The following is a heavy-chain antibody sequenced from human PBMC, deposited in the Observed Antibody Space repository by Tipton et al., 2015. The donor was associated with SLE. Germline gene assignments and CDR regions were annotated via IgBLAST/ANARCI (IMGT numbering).Heavy chain of an antibody. CDR3: ARDSSGYSIFFDY. V-gene: IGHV4-59*12. D-gene: IGHD3-22*01. CDR2: IYYSGST. J-gene: IGHJ4*02. CDR1: GGSFSGYY. Sequence: TLSLTCAVYGGSFSGYYWSWIRQPPGKGLEWIGYIYYSGSTNYNPSLKSRVTISVDTSKNQFSLKLSSVTAADTAVYYCARDSSGYSIFFDYWGQGTLVTVSS.